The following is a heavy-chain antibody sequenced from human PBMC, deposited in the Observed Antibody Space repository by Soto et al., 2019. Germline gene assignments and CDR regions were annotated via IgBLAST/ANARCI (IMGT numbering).Heavy chain of an antibody. CDR3: AKATRYCSSTSCYADFDY. Sequence: GGSLRLSCATSGFTFDDYAMHWVRPAPGKGLEWVSGISWNSGSIGYADSVKGRFNIFRDNAKNSPYLQMNSLRAEDTALYYCAKATRYCSSTSCYADFDYWGQGTLVTVSS. J-gene: IGHJ4*02. V-gene: IGHV3-9*01. CDR2: ISWNSGSI. D-gene: IGHD2-2*01. CDR1: GFTFDDYA.